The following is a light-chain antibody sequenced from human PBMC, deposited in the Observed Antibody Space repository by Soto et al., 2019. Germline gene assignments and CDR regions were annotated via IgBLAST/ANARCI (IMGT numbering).Light chain of an antibody. CDR1: QSISSW. Sequence: STLSASVGDRVTITCRASQSISSWLAWYQQKPGKAPKLLIYDASSLESGVPSRFSGSGSGTEFTLTISSLQPDDFATYYCQQYNSNSGTFGQGTKVDIK. J-gene: IGKJ1*01. CDR2: DAS. V-gene: IGKV1-5*01. CDR3: QQYNSNSGT.